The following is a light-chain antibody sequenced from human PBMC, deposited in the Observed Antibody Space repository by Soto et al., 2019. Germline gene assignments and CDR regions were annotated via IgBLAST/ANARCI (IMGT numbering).Light chain of an antibody. CDR2: GAS. V-gene: IGKV3-20*01. CDR3: QLYTNSPWT. CDR1: QIVSSSY. Sequence: EVVLTQSPGTLSLSPGEGATLSCRASQIVSSSYLAWYQQRPGQAPRLLIYGASSRATGVPDRFSGSGSGTDYSLTISILEPEDFAVYYCQLYTNSPWTFGQGTKVEIK. J-gene: IGKJ1*01.